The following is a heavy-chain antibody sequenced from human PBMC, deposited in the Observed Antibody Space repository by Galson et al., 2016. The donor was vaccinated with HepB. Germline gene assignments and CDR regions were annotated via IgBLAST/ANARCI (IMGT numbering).Heavy chain of an antibody. V-gene: IGHV3-64D*06. CDR2: ISTNGGYT. Sequence: SLRLSCAASGFTLINYAMHWVRQAPGKGLEYVSTISTNGGYTNYADSVKGGFTISRDNSKNTLYLQMSSLRPEDTAVYYCVKGGYYDRKGFDYWGQGTLVTVSS. CDR3: VKGGYYDRKGFDY. CDR1: GFTLINYA. J-gene: IGHJ4*02. D-gene: IGHD3-22*01.